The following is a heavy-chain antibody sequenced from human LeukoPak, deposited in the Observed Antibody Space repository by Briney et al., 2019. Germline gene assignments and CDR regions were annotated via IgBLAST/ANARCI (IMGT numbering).Heavy chain of an antibody. CDR3: VTDSAGWHYYFDY. CDR1: GITFRDHA. J-gene: IGHJ4*02. Sequence: GGSLRLSCTASGITFRDHAMSWVRQAPRKGLEWLGFIRSKTYGGTSEYAASVKGRFTISRDDSKSIAYLQMNSLKTDDTAVYSCVTDSAGWHYYFDYWGQGTLVTVSS. CDR2: IRSKTYGGTS. V-gene: IGHV3-49*04. D-gene: IGHD3-22*01.